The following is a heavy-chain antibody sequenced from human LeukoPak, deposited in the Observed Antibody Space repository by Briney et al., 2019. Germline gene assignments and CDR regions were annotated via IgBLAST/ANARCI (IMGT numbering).Heavy chain of an antibody. J-gene: IGHJ4*02. CDR2: ISSSSSYI. V-gene: IGHV3-21*01. Sequence: GGSLRLSCAASGFTFSSYSMTWVRLAPGKGLEWVSSISSSSSYIYYADSVKGRFTISRDNAKNSLYLQMNSLRAEDTAVYYCARDPSNGGNDYWGQGTLVTVSS. D-gene: IGHD4-23*01. CDR1: GFTFSSYS. CDR3: ARDPSNGGNDY.